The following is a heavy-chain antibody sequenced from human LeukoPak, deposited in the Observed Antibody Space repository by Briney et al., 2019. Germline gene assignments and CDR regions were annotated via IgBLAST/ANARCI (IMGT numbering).Heavy chain of an antibody. V-gene: IGHV3-48*04. D-gene: IGHD2-15*01. CDR1: GFTFSSSR. CDR3: ARGPGYLTDY. J-gene: IGHJ4*02. Sequence: GGSLRLSCEVSGFTFSSSRMNWVRQAPGKGLEWVSYISSKGTTKHYADSVKGRFTISKDNAKNSLYLKMNSLRVEDTAVYYCARGPGYLTDYWGRGTLVTVSS. CDR2: ISSKGTTK.